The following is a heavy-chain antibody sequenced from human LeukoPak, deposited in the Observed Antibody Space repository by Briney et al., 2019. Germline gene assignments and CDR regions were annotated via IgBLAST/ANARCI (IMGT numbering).Heavy chain of an antibody. CDR3: ATELRVGELSVMDY. CDR2: IKQDGSEK. Sequence: GGSLRLSCAASGFTFSSYWMSWVRQAPGKGLEWVANIKQDGSEKYYVDSVKGRFTISRDNAKNSLYLQMNSLRAEDTAVYYCATELRVGELSVMDYWGQGTLVTVSS. J-gene: IGHJ4*02. V-gene: IGHV3-7*01. CDR1: GFTFSSYW. D-gene: IGHD3-16*02.